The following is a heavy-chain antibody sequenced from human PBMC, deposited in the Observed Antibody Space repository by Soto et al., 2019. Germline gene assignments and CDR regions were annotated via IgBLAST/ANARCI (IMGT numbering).Heavy chain of an antibody. Sequence: SETLSLTCTVPGDSINNRSYYWGWIRQPPGKGLEWIGSIYYSGSTYNNPSLKSRVSMSVDTSKNQFSLKLRSVTAADTALYYCARQRTSVVTQAYFDSWGQGSLVTVSS. D-gene: IGHD2-21*02. J-gene: IGHJ4*02. CDR1: GDSINNRSYY. V-gene: IGHV4-39*01. CDR2: IYYSGST. CDR3: ARQRTSVVTQAYFDS.